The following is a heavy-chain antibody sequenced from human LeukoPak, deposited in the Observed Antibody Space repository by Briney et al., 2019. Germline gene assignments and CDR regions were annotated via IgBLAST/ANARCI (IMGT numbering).Heavy chain of an antibody. V-gene: IGHV3-30*18. CDR2: ISYDGSNK. Sequence: GGSLRLSCAASGFSFSSYGMHWVRQAPGKGLEWVAVISYDGSNKYYADSVKGRFTISRDNSKNTLYLQMNSLRAEDTAVYYCAKSVGYYYDSSGYYFDYWGQGTLVTVSS. J-gene: IGHJ4*02. CDR3: AKSVGYYYDSSGYYFDY. CDR1: GFSFSSYG. D-gene: IGHD3-22*01.